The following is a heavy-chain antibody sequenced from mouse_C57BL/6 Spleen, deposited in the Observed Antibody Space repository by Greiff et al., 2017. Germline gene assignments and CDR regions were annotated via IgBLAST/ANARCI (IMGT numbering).Heavy chain of an antibody. D-gene: IGHD6-1*01. CDR1: GFSFNTYA. Sequence: EVKVIESGGGLVQPKGSLKLSCAASGFSFNTYAMNWVRQAPGKGLEWVARIRSKSNNYATYYADSVKDRFTISRDDSESMLYLQMNNLKTEDTAMYYCVRQTLWDYFDYWGQGTTLTVSS. V-gene: IGHV10-1*01. J-gene: IGHJ2*01. CDR2: IRSKSNNYAT. CDR3: VRQTLWDYFDY.